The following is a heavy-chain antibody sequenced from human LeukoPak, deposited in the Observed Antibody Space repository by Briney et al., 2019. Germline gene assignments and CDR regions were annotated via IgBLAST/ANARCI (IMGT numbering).Heavy chain of an antibody. Sequence: GGSLRLSCVASGFTFSTYWITWVRPAPGKGLEWVANIKQDGSEKYYVDSVKGRFTISRDNAKNSLYLQMNSLRAEDTAVYYCARRREQVSFISRRKDQSFDYWGQGTLVTVSS. J-gene: IGHJ4*02. CDR3: ARRREQVSFISRRKDQSFDY. V-gene: IGHV3-7*01. D-gene: IGHD1-14*01. CDR1: GFTFSTYW. CDR2: IKQDGSEK.